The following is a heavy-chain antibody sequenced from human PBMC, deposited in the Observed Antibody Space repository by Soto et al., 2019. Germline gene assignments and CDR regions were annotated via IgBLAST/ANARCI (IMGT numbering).Heavy chain of an antibody. CDR1: GGSISRSFYY. Sequence: QLQLQESGPGLVKPSETLSLTCTVSGGSISRSFYYWGWIRQPPGKGLEWIGSIYYSGGTYYNPSLKSRVTISVDTSKNQFSLKLSSVTAADTAVYYCAKPSGSSLYYFDYWGQGTLVTVSS. V-gene: IGHV4-39*01. CDR3: AKPSGSSLYYFDY. CDR2: IYYSGGT. J-gene: IGHJ4*02. D-gene: IGHD1-26*01.